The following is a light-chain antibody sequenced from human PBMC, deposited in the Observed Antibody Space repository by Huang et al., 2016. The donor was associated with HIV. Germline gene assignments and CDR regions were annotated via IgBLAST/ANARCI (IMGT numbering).Light chain of an antibody. CDR2: ATS. J-gene: IGKJ5*01. CDR3: QQSYSIPPIT. CDR1: QSISNY. V-gene: IGKV1-39*01. Sequence: DVQLTQSPSSLSASVGDRVTITCRASQSISNYLNWYQQKPGKAPKLLIYATSTLQSGVPSRFSGRGSGTDFTLTISRLQPEDFATYYCQQSYSIPPITFGQGTRLEIK.